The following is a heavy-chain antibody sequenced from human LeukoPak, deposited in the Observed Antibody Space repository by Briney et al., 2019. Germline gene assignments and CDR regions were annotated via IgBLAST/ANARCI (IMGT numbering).Heavy chain of an antibody. D-gene: IGHD3-10*01. CDR2: IYSGGST. CDR1: GLTVSSNY. J-gene: IGHJ4*02. CDR3: ARTPGGSGNLFDY. V-gene: IGHV3-66*01. Sequence: PGGPLRLSCAASGLTVSSNYMSWVRQAPGKGLEWVSVIYSGGSTYYADSVKGRFTISRDNSKNTVYLQMNSLRAEDTAVYYCARTPGGSGNLFDYWGQGTLVTVSS.